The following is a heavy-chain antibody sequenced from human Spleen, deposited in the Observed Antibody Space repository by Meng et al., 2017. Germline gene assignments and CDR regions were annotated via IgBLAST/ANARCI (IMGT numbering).Heavy chain of an antibody. V-gene: IGHV4-61*01. D-gene: IGHD3-10*01. CDR3: ARDDYGSGSYEY. CDR1: GGSVRRGSDF. CDR2: INYWGGT. Sequence: RLQECGVSMVMPVESPSLTCTLSGGSVRRGSDFWVWLRQPPGKGLVWVGYINYWGGTNHTPSAKSRVTITVEPSKNQFSLKRSSVTAAVTAVYYGARDDYGSGSYEYWGQGTLVTVSS. J-gene: IGHJ4*02.